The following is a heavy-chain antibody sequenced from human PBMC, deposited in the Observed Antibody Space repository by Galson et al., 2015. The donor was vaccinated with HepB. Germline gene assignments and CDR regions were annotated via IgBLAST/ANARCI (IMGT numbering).Heavy chain of an antibody. D-gene: IGHD2-2*01. CDR3: ARDMGCSSTSCYYYYGMDV. J-gene: IGHJ6*02. CDR2: INSDGSST. V-gene: IGHV3-74*01. Sequence: SLRLSCAASGFTFSSYWMHWVRQAPGKGLVWVSRINSDGSSTSYADSVKGRFTISRDNAKNTLYLQMNSLRAEDTAVYYCARDMGCSSTSCYYYYGMDVWGQGTTVTVSS. CDR1: GFTFSSYW.